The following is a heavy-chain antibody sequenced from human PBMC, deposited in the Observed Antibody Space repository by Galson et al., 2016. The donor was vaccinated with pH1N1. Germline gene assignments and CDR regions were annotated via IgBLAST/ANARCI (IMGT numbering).Heavy chain of an antibody. D-gene: IGHD3-16*02. CDR2: IKEDGSET. Sequence: CAASGFTFSNYWMHWVRQVPGTGLEWVANIKEDGSETYYVDSVRGRFTISRDNAKDSLYLQMNSLRDEDTALYYCARAIGSRSAYWGQGALVTVSS. J-gene: IGHJ4*02. CDR3: ARAIGSRSAY. V-gene: IGHV3-7*01. CDR1: GFTFSNYW.